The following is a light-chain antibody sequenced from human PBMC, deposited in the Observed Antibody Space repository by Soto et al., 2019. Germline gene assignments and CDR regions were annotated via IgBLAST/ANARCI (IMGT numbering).Light chain of an antibody. J-gene: IGKJ1*01. V-gene: IGKV1-39*01. CDR2: AAS. Sequence: DIQMTQSPSSLSASVGDRVTITCRASQSISSYLNWYQQKPGKAPKLLIYAASSLQSGVPSRFSGSGSGTDFTLTISSLQPDDFATYYCQQYNSPVTFGQGTKVDIK. CDR3: QQYNSPVT. CDR1: QSISSY.